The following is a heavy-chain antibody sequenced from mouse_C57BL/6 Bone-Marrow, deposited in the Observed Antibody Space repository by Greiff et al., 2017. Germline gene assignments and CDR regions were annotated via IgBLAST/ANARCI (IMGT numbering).Heavy chain of an antibody. CDR2: IYPRSGNT. D-gene: IGHD2-10*02. J-gene: IGHJ3*01. Sequence: VQLQQSGAELARPGASVKLSCKASGYTFTSYGISWVKQRTGQGLEWIGEIYPRSGNTYYNEKFKGKATLTADKSSSTAYMELRSLTSEDSAVYFCARGESVWSARFAYWGQGTLVTVSA. V-gene: IGHV1-81*01. CDR1: GYTFTSYG. CDR3: ARGESVWSARFAY.